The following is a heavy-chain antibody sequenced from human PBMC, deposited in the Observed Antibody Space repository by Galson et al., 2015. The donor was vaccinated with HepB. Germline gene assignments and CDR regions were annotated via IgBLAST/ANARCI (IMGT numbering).Heavy chain of an antibody. CDR1: GGSFSGYY. J-gene: IGHJ4*02. Sequence: ETLSLTCAVYGGSFSGYYWSWIRQPPGKGLEWIGEINHSGSTNYNPSLKSRVTISVDTSKNQFSLRLSSVTAADTAMYYCARHSNSHPYSSFDSWGQGTLLIVSS. CDR3: ARHSNSHPYSSFDS. D-gene: IGHD2-21*01. CDR2: INHSGST. V-gene: IGHV4-34*01.